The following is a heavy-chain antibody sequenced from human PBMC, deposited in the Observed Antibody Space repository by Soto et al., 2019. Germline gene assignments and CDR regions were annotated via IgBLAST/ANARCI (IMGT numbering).Heavy chain of an antibody. Sequence: GGSLRLSCAASGFTFGSYAMSWVRQAPGKGLQWVSTISGGGGSTYYADSVNGRFTISRDNSKNTLFLQMNSLRADDTALYYCAGDRQYAYYFDSWGQGALVTVSS. CDR3: AGDRQYAYYFDS. V-gene: IGHV3-23*01. J-gene: IGHJ4*02. CDR1: GFTFGSYA. D-gene: IGHD2-2*01. CDR2: ISGGGGST.